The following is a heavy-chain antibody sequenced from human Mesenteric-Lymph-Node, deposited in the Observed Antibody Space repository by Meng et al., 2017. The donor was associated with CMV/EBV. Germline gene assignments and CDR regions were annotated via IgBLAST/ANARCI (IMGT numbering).Heavy chain of an antibody. CDR1: GGSVSSSSYY. V-gene: IGHV4-61*01. D-gene: IGHD1-1*01. Sequence: SGGSVSSSSYYWTWIRQPPGKGLEWVGYVYHSGSTNYNPSLKGRVTISVDTSKNQFSLRLNSVTAADTAVYYCARALYNWNDRAFDYWGQGTLVTVSS. CDR2: VYHSGST. J-gene: IGHJ4*02. CDR3: ARALYNWNDRAFDY.